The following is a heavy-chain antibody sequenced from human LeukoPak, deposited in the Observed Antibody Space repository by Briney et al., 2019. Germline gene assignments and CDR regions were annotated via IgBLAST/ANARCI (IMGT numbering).Heavy chain of an antibody. CDR1: GFTFDDYG. J-gene: IGHJ4*02. V-gene: IGHV3-20*04. CDR2: LNWNGGST. CDR3: ARRTFYYDSRGYRYFFDY. D-gene: IGHD3-22*01. Sequence: GGTLRLSCAASGFTFDDYGMSWVRQAPGKGLEWVSGLNWNGGSTGYADSVKGRSTISRDNAKNSLYLQMNSLRAEDTALYYCARRTFYYDSRGYRYFFDYWGQGTLVTVSS.